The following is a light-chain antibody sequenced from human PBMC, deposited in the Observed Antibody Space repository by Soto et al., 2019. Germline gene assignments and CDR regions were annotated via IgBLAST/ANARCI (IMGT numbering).Light chain of an antibody. J-gene: IGKJ2*01. CDR3: MQATRPYT. V-gene: IGKV2-24*01. CDR2: MMS. Sequence: DFVMTQTPLSSPVTLGQPASISCRSSQSLVHSDGNSYLSWLHQRPGQPPRLLIYMMSNRFAGVPDRFSGSGAGTDFTLKISSLEPEDVGVYYCMQATRPYTFGQGTKLEIK. CDR1: QSLVHSDGNSY.